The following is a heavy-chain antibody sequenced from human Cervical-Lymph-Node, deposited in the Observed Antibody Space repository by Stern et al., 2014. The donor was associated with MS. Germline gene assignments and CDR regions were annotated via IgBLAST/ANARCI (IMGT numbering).Heavy chain of an antibody. CDR3: ARGLDYGDY. Sequence: DQLVDSGGGVVPPGRSLGLSFAASGFTFCSSAMHWVRQAPGKGLEWVAVISHDGSNKYYADSVKGRFTISRDNSKNTLYLQMNSLRAEDTAVYYCARGLDYGDYWGQGTLVTVSS. J-gene: IGHJ4*02. CDR2: ISHDGSNK. CDR1: GFTFCSSA. V-gene: IGHV3-30*01.